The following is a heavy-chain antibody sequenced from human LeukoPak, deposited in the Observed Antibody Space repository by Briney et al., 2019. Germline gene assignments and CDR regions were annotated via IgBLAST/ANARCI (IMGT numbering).Heavy chain of an antibody. CDR1: EYTFTDYY. J-gene: IGHJ4*02. CDR3: ARDAWLVGATNLYYFDY. V-gene: IGHV1-2*02. Sequence: ASVKVSCKASEYTFTDYYMHWVRQAPGQGLEWMGWINPNSGDTNYAQKFQGRVTMTRNPSISTAYMELSRLRFDDTAVYYCARDAWLVGATNLYYFDYWGQGTLVTVSS. CDR2: INPNSGDT. D-gene: IGHD1-26*01.